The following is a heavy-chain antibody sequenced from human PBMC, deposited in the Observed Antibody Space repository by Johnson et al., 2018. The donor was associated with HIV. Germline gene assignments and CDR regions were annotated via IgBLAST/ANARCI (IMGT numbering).Heavy chain of an antibody. V-gene: IGHV3-74*02. CDR1: GFTFSSYW. Sequence: VQLVESGGGLVQPGGSLRLSCAASGFTFSSYWMHWVRQAPGKGLVWVSRINSDGSSTSYADSVKGRFTISRDNAKNTLYLQMNSLRAEDTAVYYCSMAPGGWVGAFDIWGQGTMVTVSS. CDR2: INSDGSST. J-gene: IGHJ3*02. D-gene: IGHD6-19*01. CDR3: SMAPGGWVGAFDI.